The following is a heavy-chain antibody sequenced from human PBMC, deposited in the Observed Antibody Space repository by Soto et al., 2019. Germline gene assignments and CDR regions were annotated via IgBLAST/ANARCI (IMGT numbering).Heavy chain of an antibody. D-gene: IGHD2-2*01. Sequence: QVQLVQSGAEVKKPGASVKVSCKASGYTFTSYGISWVRQAPGQGLEWMGWISSFNGNTNDAQKVQGRVTLTTDTSTSTTYMELRSLRSDDTAVYYCARGPRYCSTTTCFSGVTWFDPWGQGTLVTVSS. CDR1: GYTFTSYG. J-gene: IGHJ5*02. CDR3: ARGPRYCSTTTCFSGVTWFDP. CDR2: ISSFNGNT. V-gene: IGHV1-18*04.